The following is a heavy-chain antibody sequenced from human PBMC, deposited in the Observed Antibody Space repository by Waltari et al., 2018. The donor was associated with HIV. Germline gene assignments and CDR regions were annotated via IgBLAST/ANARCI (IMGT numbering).Heavy chain of an antibody. D-gene: IGHD3-10*01. J-gene: IGHJ4*02. CDR2: IYYSGST. Sequence: QLQLQESGPGLVKPSETLSLTCTVSGGSISRSSYYWGWIRRPPGKGLEWIGSIYYSGSTYYNPSLKSRVTISVDTSKNQFSLKLSSVTAADTAVYYCARVSYGSGGLDYWGQGTLVTVSS. CDR1: GGSISRSSYY. V-gene: IGHV4-39*07. CDR3: ARVSYGSGGLDY.